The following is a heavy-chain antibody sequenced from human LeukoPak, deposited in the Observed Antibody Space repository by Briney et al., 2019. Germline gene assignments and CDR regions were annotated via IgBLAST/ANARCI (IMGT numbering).Heavy chain of an antibody. J-gene: IGHJ3*01. D-gene: IGHD1-26*01. CDR2: ISSNSYNI. Sequence: GGSLRLSCAGSGFSFSAYIMNWVRQAPGKGLEWVSSISSNSYNIYYPDSVRGRFTISRDNAKNSLFLQMNNLRAEDTAVYYCARWLVGALKPGAFDVWGQGTAVTVSS. V-gene: IGHV3-21*01. CDR3: ARWLVGALKPGAFDV. CDR1: GFSFSAYI.